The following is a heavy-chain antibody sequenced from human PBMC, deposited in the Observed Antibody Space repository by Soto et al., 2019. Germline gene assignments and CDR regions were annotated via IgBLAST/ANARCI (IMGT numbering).Heavy chain of an antibody. CDR3: AKRWSMDV. Sequence: GGSLRLSCAASGFTFSSYEMNWVRQAPGKGLEWVSYISSSGSTKYYADSVKGRFTISRDNAKNSLYLQMNSLRAEDTAIYYCAKRWSMDVWGQGTTVTVSS. CDR2: ISSSGSTK. V-gene: IGHV3-48*03. J-gene: IGHJ6*02. CDR1: GFTFSSYE.